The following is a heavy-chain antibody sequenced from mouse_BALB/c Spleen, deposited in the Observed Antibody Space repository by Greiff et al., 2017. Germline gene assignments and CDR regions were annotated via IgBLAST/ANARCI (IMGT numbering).Heavy chain of an antibody. V-gene: IGHV5-6-5*01. D-gene: IGHD2-4*01. CDR2: ISSGGST. CDR3: ARGGPIYYDYDDAMDY. CDR1: GFTFSSYA. J-gene: IGHJ4*01. Sequence: EVQVVESGGGLVKPGGSLKLSCAASGFTFSSYAMSWVRQTPEKRLEWVASISSGGSTYYPDSVKGRFTISRDNARNILYLQMSSLRSEDTAMYYCARGGPIYYDYDDAMDYWGQGTSVTVSS.